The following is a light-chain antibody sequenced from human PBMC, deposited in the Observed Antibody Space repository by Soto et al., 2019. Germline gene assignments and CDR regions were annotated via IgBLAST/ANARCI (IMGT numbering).Light chain of an antibody. Sequence: TQSPATLSVAPGERVTFSCRASQGVSRKLAWYQHKPGQAPRLLIYDASTRATGIPARFTGSGSGKDFTLTISSLETEDFAVYYCQQRSNWPQLLTFGGGTKVDIK. CDR3: QQRSNWPQLLT. CDR1: QGVSRK. J-gene: IGKJ4*01. CDR2: DAS. V-gene: IGKV3-11*01.